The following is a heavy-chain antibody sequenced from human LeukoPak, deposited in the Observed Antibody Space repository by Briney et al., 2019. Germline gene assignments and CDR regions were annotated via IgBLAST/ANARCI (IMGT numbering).Heavy chain of an antibody. CDR2: IYYSGST. CDR3: ARTGYCSSTSCYPTNAFDI. Sequence: PSETLSLTCTVYGGSISSSSYYWGWIRQPPGKGLEWIGSIYYSGSTYHNPSLKSRVTISVDTSKNQFSLKLSSVTAADTAVYYCARTGYCSSTSCYPTNAFDIWGQGTMVTVSS. D-gene: IGHD2-2*01. V-gene: IGHV4-39*01. CDR1: GGSISSSSYY. J-gene: IGHJ3*02.